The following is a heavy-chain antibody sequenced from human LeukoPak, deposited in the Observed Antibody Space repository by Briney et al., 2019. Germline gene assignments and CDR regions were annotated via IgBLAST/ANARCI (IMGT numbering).Heavy chain of an antibody. CDR3: AREGDYDYVWGSYRALDY. CDR1: GGSISSSNW. D-gene: IGHD3-16*02. CDR2: IYYSGST. Sequence: SETLSLTCAVSGGSISSSNWWSWIRQPPGKGLEWIGSIYYSGSTYYNPSLKSRVTISVDTSKNQFSLKLSSVTAADTAVYYCAREGDYDYVWGSYRALDYWGQGTLVTVSS. V-gene: IGHV4-4*02. J-gene: IGHJ4*02.